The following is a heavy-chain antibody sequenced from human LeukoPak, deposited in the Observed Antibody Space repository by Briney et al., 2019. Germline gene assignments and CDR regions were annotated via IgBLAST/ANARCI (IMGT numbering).Heavy chain of an antibody. CDR2: IYYSGST. CDR1: GGSISSYY. J-gene: IGHJ4*02. Sequence: SETLSLTCTVSGGSISSYYWSWIRQPPGKGLEWIGYIYYSGSTNYNPSLKSRVTISVDKSKNQLSLKLSSVTAADTAVYYCAASRTAVAGTCDYWGQGTLVTVSS. CDR3: AASRTAVAGTCDY. V-gene: IGHV4-59*12. D-gene: IGHD6-19*01.